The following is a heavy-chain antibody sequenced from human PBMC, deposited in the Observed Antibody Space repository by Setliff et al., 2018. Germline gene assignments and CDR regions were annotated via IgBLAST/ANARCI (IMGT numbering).Heavy chain of an antibody. CDR2: IKKDGSIK. J-gene: IGHJ4*02. V-gene: IGHV3-7*01. Sequence: PGGSLRLSCAASGFTFRSYWMSWVRQAPGKGLEWVANIKKDGSIKYYLDSVRGRFTISRDNAENSLTLQMNSLRVEDTAVYYCARSFSRREKFLLDYWGQGALVTVSS. CDR1: GFTFRSYW. CDR3: ARSFSRREKFLLDY.